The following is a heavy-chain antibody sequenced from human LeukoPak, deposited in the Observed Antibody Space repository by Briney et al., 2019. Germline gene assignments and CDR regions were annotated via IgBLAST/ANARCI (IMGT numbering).Heavy chain of an antibody. D-gene: IGHD3-22*01. V-gene: IGHV3-7*05. CDR1: GFTFSSYW. J-gene: IGHJ4*02. Sequence: PGGSLRLSCAASGFTFSSYWMSWVRQAPGKGLEWVANIKQDGSEKYYVDSVKGRFTISRDNSQTTLFLQMNSLRAEDTAVYYCAKNYHSGDNYSSYFDYWGQGTLVAVSS. CDR3: AKNYHSGDNYSSYFDY. CDR2: IKQDGSEK.